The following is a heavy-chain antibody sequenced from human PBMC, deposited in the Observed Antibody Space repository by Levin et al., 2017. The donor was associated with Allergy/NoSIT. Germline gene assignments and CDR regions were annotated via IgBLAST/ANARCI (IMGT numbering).Heavy chain of an antibody. CDR2: IYWDDDK. CDR1: GFSLTTRGVG. CDR3: ARNYGDVSNFHGLDA. Sequence: SGPTLVKPTQTLALTCTVSGFSLTTRGVGVGWLRQPPGKAPEWLALIYWDDDKRYTPSLKSRLTITKDTSKNQVVLTMTDLDPVDTATYYCARNYGDVSNFHGLDAWGQGTTVTVSS. J-gene: IGHJ6*02. D-gene: IGHD4-17*01. V-gene: IGHV2-5*02.